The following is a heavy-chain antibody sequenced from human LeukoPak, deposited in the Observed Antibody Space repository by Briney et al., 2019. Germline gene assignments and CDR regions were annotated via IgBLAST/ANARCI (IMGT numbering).Heavy chain of an antibody. D-gene: IGHD1-26*01. Sequence: GGSLRLSCAASGFTFSSYSMNWVRQAPGKGLEWVSYISSSSSTIYYADSVKGRFTISRDNAKNSLYLQMNSLRAEDTAVYYCARSSEATRYYFDYWGQGTLVTVSS. CDR3: ARSSEATRYYFDY. V-gene: IGHV3-48*04. CDR1: GFTFSSYS. CDR2: ISSSSSTI. J-gene: IGHJ4*02.